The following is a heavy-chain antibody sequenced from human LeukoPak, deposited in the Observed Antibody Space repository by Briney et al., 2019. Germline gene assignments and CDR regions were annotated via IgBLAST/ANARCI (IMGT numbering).Heavy chain of an antibody. J-gene: IGHJ4*02. Sequence: AGGSLRLSCEASGLSFSSYAMSWVRQAPGKGLEWVSGISGSGDSTYYADSVKGRFTISRDNSKNTLYVQMNSLRAEDTAVYYCSREFDYWGQGTLVTVSS. CDR3: SREFDY. CDR1: GLSFSSYA. V-gene: IGHV3-23*01. CDR2: ISGSGDST.